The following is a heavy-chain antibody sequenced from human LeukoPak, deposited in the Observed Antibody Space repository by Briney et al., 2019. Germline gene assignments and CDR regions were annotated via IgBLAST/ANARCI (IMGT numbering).Heavy chain of an antibody. D-gene: IGHD2-8*01. V-gene: IGHV3-23*01. J-gene: IGHJ4*02. CDR3: AKDRSCSSDVCHGDIDY. CDR1: GFIFSSYG. Sequence: PGGSLRLSCAAAGFIFSSYGMSWVRQAPGKGLEWVSTISGSGGSTYYADSVKGRFTISRDNSKNTVYLQMNSLRAEDTAVYYCAKDRSCSSDVCHGDIDYWGQGTLVTVSS. CDR2: ISGSGGST.